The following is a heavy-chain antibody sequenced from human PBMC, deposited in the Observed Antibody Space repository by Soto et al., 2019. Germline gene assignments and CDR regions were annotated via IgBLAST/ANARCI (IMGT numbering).Heavy chain of an antibody. V-gene: IGHV1-69*12. J-gene: IGHJ6*02. Sequence: QVQLVQSGAEVKKPGSSVKVSCKASGGTFSSYAISWVRQAPGQGLEWMGGIIPIFGTANYAQKFQGRVTITADESTSTAYMELSSLRSEDTAVYYCARPKGMPNQDYYYYGMDVWGQGTTVTVSS. CDR2: IIPIFGTA. D-gene: IGHD2-2*01. CDR1: GGTFSSYA. CDR3: ARPKGMPNQDYYYYGMDV.